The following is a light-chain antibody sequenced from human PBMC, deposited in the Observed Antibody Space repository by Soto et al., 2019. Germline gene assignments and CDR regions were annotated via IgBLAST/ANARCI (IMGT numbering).Light chain of an antibody. Sequence: DIQMTQSPSSLSASVGDRVTITCRASQSISTFLNWYQQKPGKAPKLLIYGASNLESGVPSTFSGSGSGTDFTLTISSLQPEDFATYYCQQCLSTPLLTFGGGTKVDIK. CDR1: QSISTF. V-gene: IGKV1-39*01. J-gene: IGKJ4*01. CDR3: QQCLSTPLLT. CDR2: GAS.